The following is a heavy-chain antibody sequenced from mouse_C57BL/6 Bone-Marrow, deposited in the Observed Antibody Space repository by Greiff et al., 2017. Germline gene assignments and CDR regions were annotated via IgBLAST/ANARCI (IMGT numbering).Heavy chain of an antibody. CDR2: INPNNGGT. Sequence: EVQLQQSGPELVKPGASVKISCKASGYTFTDYYMNWVKQSHGKSLEWIGDINPNNGGTSYNQKFKGKATLTVDKSSSTAYMELRILTSEDSAVYYCARKRYYYGSGYFDVWGTGTTVTVSS. J-gene: IGHJ1*03. V-gene: IGHV1-26*01. CDR3: ARKRYYYGSGYFDV. D-gene: IGHD1-1*01. CDR1: GYTFTDYY.